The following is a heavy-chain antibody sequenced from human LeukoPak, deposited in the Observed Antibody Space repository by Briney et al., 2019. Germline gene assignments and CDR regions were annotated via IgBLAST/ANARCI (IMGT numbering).Heavy chain of an antibody. D-gene: IGHD6-13*01. Sequence: GGSLRLSCAASGFTFSTYAMSWVRQAPGKGLEWASVISDTGDTTYYADSVKGRFTISRDNSKNTLYLQMHSLRAEDSAVYYCATPDTPRAISHSGAWYYFDYWGQGTLVTVSS. V-gene: IGHV3-23*01. CDR3: ATPDTPRAISHSGAWYYFDY. J-gene: IGHJ4*02. CDR2: ISDTGDTT. CDR1: GFTFSTYA.